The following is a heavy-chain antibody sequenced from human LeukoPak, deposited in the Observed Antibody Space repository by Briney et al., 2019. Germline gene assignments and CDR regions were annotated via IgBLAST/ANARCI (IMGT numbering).Heavy chain of an antibody. J-gene: IGHJ4*02. V-gene: IGHV4-34*01. D-gene: IGHD3-3*01. CDR1: GGPFSGYY. CDR3: ARGSLVYDFWSGYPHSFDY. Sequence: PSETLSLTCAVYGGPFSGYYWSWIRQPPGKGLEWIGEINHSGSTNYNPSLKSRVTISVDTSKNQFSLKLSSVTAADTAVYYCARGSLVYDFWSGYPHSFDYWGQGTLVTVSS. CDR2: INHSGST.